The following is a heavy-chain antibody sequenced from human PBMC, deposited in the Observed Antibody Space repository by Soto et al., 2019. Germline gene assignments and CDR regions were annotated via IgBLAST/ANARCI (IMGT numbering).Heavy chain of an antibody. CDR2: ISGGSSVT. D-gene: IGHD3-10*01. V-gene: IGHV3-23*01. Sequence: GGSLRLSCTASGFTFSDYAMTWVSQAPGKGLEWVSTISGGSSVTYYGDSVKGRFTISRDNAKKTLFLQLNRLSAEDTATYYCAKVLSKNYYYPFDFWGQGTQVTVSA. CDR1: GFTFSDYA. CDR3: AKVLSKNYYYPFDF. J-gene: IGHJ4*02.